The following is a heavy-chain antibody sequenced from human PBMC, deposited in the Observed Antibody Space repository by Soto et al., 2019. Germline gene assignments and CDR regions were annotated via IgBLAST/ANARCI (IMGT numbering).Heavy chain of an antibody. Sequence: GASVKVSCKASGYTFTTYAIHWVRQAPGQRLELMGWINTANGNTKYSQKFQGRVTITRDTAARTAYMEMTSLTYEDRAVYYCARMNFDSSGYLDYWGQGTLVTVSS. V-gene: IGHV1-3*04. CDR2: INTANGNT. CDR1: GYTFTTYA. CDR3: ARMNFDSSGYLDY. J-gene: IGHJ4*02. D-gene: IGHD3-22*01.